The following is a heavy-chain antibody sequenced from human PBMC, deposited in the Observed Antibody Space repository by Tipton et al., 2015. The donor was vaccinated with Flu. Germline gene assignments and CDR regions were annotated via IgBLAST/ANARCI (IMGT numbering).Heavy chain of an antibody. CDR2: IYPGDSER. D-gene: IGHD6-6*01. J-gene: IGHJ4*02. Sequence: QLVQSGAEVKKPGESLKISCKGSGYSFTSHWIGWVRQMPGKGLEWMGLIYPGDSERRYSPSFQGQVTISADKSINTAYLQWSSLKSSDTAMYYCARQGSPSGKFDYWGQGTLVTVSS. CDR1: GYSFTSHW. CDR3: ARQGSPSGKFDY. V-gene: IGHV5-51*01.